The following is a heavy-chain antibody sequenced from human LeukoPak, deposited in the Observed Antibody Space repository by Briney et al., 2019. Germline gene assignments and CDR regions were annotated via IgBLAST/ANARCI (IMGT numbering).Heavy chain of an antibody. CDR1: GFTVSSNY. Sequence: PGGSLRLSCAASGFTVSSNYMSWVRQAPGKGLMGVSRINIDGSDTTYADSVKGRFTISRDNAKNTLYLQMNSLTAEDTAVYYCTRSGYMNGYDYWGQGTLVTVSS. CDR2: INIDGSDT. J-gene: IGHJ4*02. V-gene: IGHV3-74*03. CDR3: TRSGYMNGYDY. D-gene: IGHD5-24*01.